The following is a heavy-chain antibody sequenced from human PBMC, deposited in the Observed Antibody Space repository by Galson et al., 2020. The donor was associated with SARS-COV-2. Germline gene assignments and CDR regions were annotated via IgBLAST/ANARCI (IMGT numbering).Heavy chain of an antibody. CDR1: GFTFTSSA. CDR3: AADRVAVAGTENYYYYGMDV. V-gene: IGHV1-58*01. D-gene: IGHD6-19*01. CDR2: IVVGSGNT. J-gene: IGHJ6*02. Sequence: SVKVSCKASGFTFTSSAVQWVRQARGQRLEWIGWIVVGSGNTNYAQKFQERVTITRDMSTSTAYMELSSLRSEDTAVYYCAADRVAVAGTENYYYYGMDVWGQGTTVTVSS.